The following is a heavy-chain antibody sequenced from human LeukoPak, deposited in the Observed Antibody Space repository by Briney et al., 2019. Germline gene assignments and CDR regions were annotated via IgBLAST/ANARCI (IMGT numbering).Heavy chain of an antibody. Sequence: ASVMVSCKASGYTFTSYGISWVRQAPGQGLEWMGSISPYNGNTKYAENLQGRVIMTTDTSTRTAYMELRSLRSDDTAVFYCARDQYDSVWGSYRPYFDYWGQGTLVTVSS. CDR2: ISPYNGNT. CDR1: GYTFTSYG. J-gene: IGHJ4*02. CDR3: ARDQYDSVWGSYRPYFDY. V-gene: IGHV1-18*04. D-gene: IGHD3-16*02.